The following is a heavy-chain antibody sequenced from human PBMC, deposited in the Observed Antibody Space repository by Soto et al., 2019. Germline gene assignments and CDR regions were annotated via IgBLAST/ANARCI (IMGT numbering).Heavy chain of an antibody. CDR3: AHRVLRAVFGLVTTTAIYFDF. J-gene: IGHJ4*02. V-gene: IGHV2-5*02. Sequence: QITLNESGPTVVNPTETLTLTCTFSGFSLTTSGVGVGWVRQSPGKAPEWLAFIYWDDDKRYSTSLKSRLTITKDTSKNQVVPTMANVDPADTATYYCAHRVLRAVFGLVTTTAIYFDFWGQGTPVVVSS. CDR1: GFSLTTSGVG. D-gene: IGHD3-3*01. CDR2: IYWDDDK.